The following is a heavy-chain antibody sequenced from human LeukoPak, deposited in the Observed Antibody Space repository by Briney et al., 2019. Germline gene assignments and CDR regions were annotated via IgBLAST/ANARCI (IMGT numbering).Heavy chain of an antibody. J-gene: IGHJ4*02. CDR3: ARGIVLRFLEWLLYSGYFDY. CDR1: EFTFSTYA. Sequence: GGSLRLSCAASEFTFSTYAMSWVRQAPGKGLESVSAVSRGGGSTYYADSVKGRFTISRDNSKNTLYLQMNSLRAEDTAVYYCARGIVLRFLEWLLYSGYFDYWGQGTLVTVSS. CDR2: VSRGGGST. D-gene: IGHD3-3*01. V-gene: IGHV3-23*01.